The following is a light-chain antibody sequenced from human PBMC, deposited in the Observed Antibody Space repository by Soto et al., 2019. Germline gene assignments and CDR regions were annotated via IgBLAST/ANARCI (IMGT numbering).Light chain of an antibody. V-gene: IGKV3-20*01. CDR3: QQFRT. J-gene: IGKJ3*01. CDR2: GES. CDR1: QTISSSY. Sequence: EIVLTQSPGTLSLSPGERATLSCRASQTISSSYLAWYQQKPGQAPRLIIYGESTRATGIPDRFSGSGSGTDFTLTINRLESEDIEVYYCQQFRTFGPGTKVEIK.